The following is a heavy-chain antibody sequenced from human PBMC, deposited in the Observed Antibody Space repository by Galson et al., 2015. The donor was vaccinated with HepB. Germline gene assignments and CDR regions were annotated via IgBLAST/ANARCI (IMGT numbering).Heavy chain of an antibody. CDR2: IWHNGSYQ. V-gene: IGHV3-33*01. J-gene: IGHJ6*02. CDR1: GFSFSSYG. D-gene: IGHD3-3*01. Sequence: SLRLSCAASGFSFSSYGMHWVRQAPGKGLEYVAVIWHNGSYQYYADSVKGRFTISRDNSKDTLFLQMNSLRAEDTAVYYCARDLKVVGDLFYYYGLDVWGQGTTVTVS. CDR3: ARDLKVVGDLFYYYGLDV.